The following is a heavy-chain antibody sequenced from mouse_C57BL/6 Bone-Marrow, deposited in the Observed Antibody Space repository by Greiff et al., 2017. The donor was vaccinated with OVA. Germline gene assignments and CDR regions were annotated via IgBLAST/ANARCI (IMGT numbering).Heavy chain of an antibody. CDR1: GYTFTSYW. J-gene: IGHJ1*03. Sequence: VQLQQSGAELVKPGASVKMSCKASGYTFTSYWITWVKQRPGQGLEWIGDIYPGSGSTNYNEKFKSKATLTVDTSSSTAYMQLSSLTSEDSAVYYCASPNYYGSSLYWYFDVWGTGTTVTVSS. D-gene: IGHD1-1*01. CDR3: ASPNYYGSSLYWYFDV. V-gene: IGHV1-55*01. CDR2: IYPGSGST.